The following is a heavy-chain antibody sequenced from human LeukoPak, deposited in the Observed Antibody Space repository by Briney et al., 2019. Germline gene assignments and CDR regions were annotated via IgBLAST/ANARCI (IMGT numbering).Heavy chain of an antibody. CDR1: GFTFSSYS. CDR3: ARVGHIVVVPAASTAAYYGMDV. CDR2: ISSSSSYI. V-gene: IGHV3-21*01. J-gene: IGHJ6*02. D-gene: IGHD2-2*01. Sequence: PGGSLRLSCAASGFTFSSYSMNWVRQAPGKGLEWVSSISSSSSYIYYADSVKGRFTISRDNAKISLYLQMNSLRAEDTAVYYCARVGHIVVVPAASTAAYYGMDVWGQGTTVTVSS.